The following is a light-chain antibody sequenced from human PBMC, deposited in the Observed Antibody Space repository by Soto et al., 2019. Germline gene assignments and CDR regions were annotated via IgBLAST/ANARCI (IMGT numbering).Light chain of an antibody. CDR1: QSVSHISNNKSY. CDR2: WTS. CDR3: QQFYSSPFT. V-gene: IGKV4-1*01. Sequence: DIVMTQSPDSLAVSLGERATINCKSSQSVSHISNNKSYLAWYQQKSGQPPKLLIYWTSTRESGVPDRFRGSGSGTDFTLTISSLQAEDVAVYYCQQFYSSPFTFGPGTKVDIK. J-gene: IGKJ3*01.